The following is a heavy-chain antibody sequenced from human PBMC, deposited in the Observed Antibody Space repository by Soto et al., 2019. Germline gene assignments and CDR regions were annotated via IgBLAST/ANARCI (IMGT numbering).Heavy chain of an antibody. V-gene: IGHV1-69*13. Sequence: SVKVSCKASGGTFSSYAISWVRQAPGQGLEWMGGIIPIFGTANYAQKFQGRVTITADESTSTAYMELSSLRSEDTAVYYCARMDIVVVPAANPNYYYYGMDVWGQGTTVTVSS. J-gene: IGHJ6*02. CDR1: GGTFSSYA. CDR3: ARMDIVVVPAANPNYYYYGMDV. CDR2: IIPIFGTA. D-gene: IGHD2-2*03.